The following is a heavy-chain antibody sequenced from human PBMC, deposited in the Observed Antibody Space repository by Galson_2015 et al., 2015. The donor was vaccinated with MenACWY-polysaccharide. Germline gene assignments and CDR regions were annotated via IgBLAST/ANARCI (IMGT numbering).Heavy chain of an antibody. V-gene: IGHV1-3*01. CDR2: INAGNDDT. Sequence: SVKVSCKASGYTFTTSAIHWVRQAPGQRLEWMGWINAGNDDTKYSQNFQGRVSITTDTSTSTVYMELSSLRFEDTAVYYCARAIAVAGQRRDFDLWGRGTLVTVSS. J-gene: IGHJ2*01. CDR1: GYTFTTSA. D-gene: IGHD6-19*01. CDR3: ARAIAVAGQRRDFDL.